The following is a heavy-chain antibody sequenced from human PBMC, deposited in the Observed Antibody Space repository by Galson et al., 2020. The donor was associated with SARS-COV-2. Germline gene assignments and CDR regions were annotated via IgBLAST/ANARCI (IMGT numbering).Heavy chain of an antibody. CDR2: ISGSGGST. V-gene: IGHV3-23*01. CDR1: GFTFSSYA. CDR3: AKDQVVVVIASLLC. J-gene: IGHJ4*02. Sequence: GGSLRLSCAASGFTFSSYAMSWVRQAPGKGLEWVSAISGSGGSTYYADSVKGRFTISRDNSKNTLYLQMNSLRAEDTAVYYCAKDQVVVVIASLLCWGQGTLVTVSS. D-gene: IGHD2-21*01.